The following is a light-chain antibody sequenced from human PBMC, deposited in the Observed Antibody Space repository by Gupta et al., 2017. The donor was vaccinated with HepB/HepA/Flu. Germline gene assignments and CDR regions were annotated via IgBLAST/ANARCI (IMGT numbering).Light chain of an antibody. Sequence: EIVITHSPPTLSVSPGESDTLSFRASQSVSRNLAWYQKKPGQAPRLLIYADSTRATGIPVRCSGSACGKECTITISNLQSEECEVYYCELHKNCHAENITFGRGTKVEIK. CDR1: QSVSRN. CDR3: ELHKNCHAENIT. V-gene: IGKV3-15*01. J-gene: IGKJ4*01. CDR2: ADS.